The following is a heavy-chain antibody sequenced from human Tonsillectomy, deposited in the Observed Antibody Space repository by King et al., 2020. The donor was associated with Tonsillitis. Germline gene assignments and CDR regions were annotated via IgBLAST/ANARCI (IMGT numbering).Heavy chain of an antibody. Sequence: VQLVESGGGVVQPGRSLGLSCAASGITFTSYAMHWIRQAPGKGLEWVAVISYHEINKYYADSVKGRFTISRDNSKNTLFLQMTSLRPEDTAVYYCARSLRSGSSGWSRFDLWGRGTLVTVSS. J-gene: IGHJ2*01. CDR1: GITFTSYA. CDR3: ARSLRSGSSGWSRFDL. D-gene: IGHD6-19*01. CDR2: ISYHEINK. V-gene: IGHV3-30*04.